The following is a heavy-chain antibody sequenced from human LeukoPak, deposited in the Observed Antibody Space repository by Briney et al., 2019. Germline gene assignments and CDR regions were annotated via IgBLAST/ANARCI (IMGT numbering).Heavy chain of an antibody. Sequence: RSSETLSLTCAVYGGSFSGYYWSWIRQPPGKGLEWIGEINHSGSTNYNPSLKSRVTISVDTSKNQFSLKLSSVTAADTAVYYCARINMGSVSFWGQGTLVTVSS. D-gene: IGHD3-10*01. CDR1: GGSFSGYY. CDR2: INHSGST. J-gene: IGHJ4*02. CDR3: ARINMGSVSF. V-gene: IGHV4-34*01.